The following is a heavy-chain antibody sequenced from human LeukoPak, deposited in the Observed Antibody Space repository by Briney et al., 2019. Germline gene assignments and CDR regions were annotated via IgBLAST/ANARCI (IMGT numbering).Heavy chain of an antibody. Sequence: PGGSLGHSCADSGFNFSSYWMSWVRQAPGKGLEWVANIKQDGSEKYYVDSVKGRFTISRDNAKNSLYLQMNSLRAEDMAVYYCARETGYYGSGSYYKHWGQGTLVTVSS. V-gene: IGHV3-7*01. CDR3: ARETGYYGSGSYYKH. CDR1: GFNFSSYW. CDR2: IKQDGSEK. D-gene: IGHD3-10*01. J-gene: IGHJ4*02.